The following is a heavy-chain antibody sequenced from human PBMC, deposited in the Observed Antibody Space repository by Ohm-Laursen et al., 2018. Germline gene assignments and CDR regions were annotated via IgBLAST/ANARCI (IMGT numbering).Heavy chain of an antibody. CDR3: ATLRQLGFDY. CDR2: ISSGDNSV. Sequence: SLRLSCAASGFTSSSYEMNWVRQAPGKGLEWVSYISSGDNSVYYADSVKGRFTISRDNAKNSLSLQMKSLRAEDTAVYYCATLRQLGFDYWGQGTLVTVSS. V-gene: IGHV3-48*03. D-gene: IGHD7-27*01. CDR1: GFTSSSYE. J-gene: IGHJ4*02.